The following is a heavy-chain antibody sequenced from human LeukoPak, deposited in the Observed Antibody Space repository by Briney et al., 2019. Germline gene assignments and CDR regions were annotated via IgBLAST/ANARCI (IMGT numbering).Heavy chain of an antibody. CDR3: ARDQRFGHFDY. CDR1: GFTFNVYN. J-gene: IGHJ4*02. Sequence: GGSLRLSCAASGFTFNVYNMNWVRQAPGKGLEWVSSISSSSIYIYYADSVKGRFTISRDNANNSLYLQMNGLRAEDTAVYYCARDQRFGHFDYWGQGTLVTVSS. V-gene: IGHV3-21*01. CDR2: ISSSSIYI. D-gene: IGHD3-10*01.